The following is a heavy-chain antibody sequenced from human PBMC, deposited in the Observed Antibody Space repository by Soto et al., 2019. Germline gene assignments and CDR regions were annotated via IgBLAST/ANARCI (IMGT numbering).Heavy chain of an antibody. Sequence: ASVKVSCKASGYTFTRYGISWVRQAPGQGLEWMGWISAYNGNTKYGQKAQGRVTMTTDSSTSTAYMELRSLRSDDTAVYYCATLIVVAVEWLSFDYWGQGTLVTVSS. D-gene: IGHD6-19*01. CDR1: GYTFTRYG. CDR2: ISAYNGNT. V-gene: IGHV1-18*01. J-gene: IGHJ4*02. CDR3: ATLIVVAVEWLSFDY.